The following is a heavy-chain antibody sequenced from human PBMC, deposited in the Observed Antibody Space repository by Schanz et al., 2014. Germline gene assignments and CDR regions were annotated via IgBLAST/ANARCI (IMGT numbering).Heavy chain of an antibody. J-gene: IGHJ3*01. Sequence: VQLLESGGGVVQPGRSLRLSCAASGFAFNNYGMHWVRQAPGKGLEWVAIIWYDGNNKKYADSVKGRFTISRDNGKKSLYLQMNSLRAEDTGVYYCARGREVVAKIFDVWGQGTMVTVSS. V-gene: IGHV3-33*01. D-gene: IGHD3-22*01. CDR1: GFAFNNYG. CDR2: IWYDGNNK. CDR3: ARGREVVAKIFDV.